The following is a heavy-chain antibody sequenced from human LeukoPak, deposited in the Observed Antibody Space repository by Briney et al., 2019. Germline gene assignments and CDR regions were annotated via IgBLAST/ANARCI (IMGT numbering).Heavy chain of an antibody. Sequence: GGSLRLSCAASGFTFSSYSVNWVRQAPGKGLEWVSYISSSSSTIYYADSVKGRFTISRDNAKNSLYLQMNSLRAEDTAVYYCARGRDTAMPAYWGQGTLVTVSS. CDR1: GFTFSSYS. CDR3: ARGRDTAMPAY. CDR2: ISSSSSTI. V-gene: IGHV3-48*01. D-gene: IGHD5-18*01. J-gene: IGHJ4*02.